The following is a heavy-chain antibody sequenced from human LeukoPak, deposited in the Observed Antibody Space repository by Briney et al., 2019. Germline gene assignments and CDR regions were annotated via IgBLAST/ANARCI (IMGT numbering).Heavy chain of an antibody. V-gene: IGHV1-8*01. D-gene: IGHD3-10*01. Sequence: ASVKVSCRTSGYSFTTYDINWVRRATGQGLEWMGWMNPNSGATGLAQKFQGRVTITADKSTSSAYMELSSLRSEDTAIYYCARSLGTYYDYYYGLGVWGQGTSVTVSS. CDR3: ARSLGTYYDYYYGLGV. CDR1: GYSFTTYD. J-gene: IGHJ6*02. CDR2: MNPNSGAT.